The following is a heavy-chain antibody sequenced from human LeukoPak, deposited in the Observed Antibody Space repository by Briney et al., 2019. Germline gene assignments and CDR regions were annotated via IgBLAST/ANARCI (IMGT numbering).Heavy chain of an antibody. V-gene: IGHV1-46*01. CDR2: ITPSGGST. CDR3: ARGLYYLDY. CDR1: GYSFTRYY. J-gene: IGHJ4*02. Sequence: ASVKVSCKASGYSFTRYYMNWVRQAPGQGLEWMGTITPSGGSTSYAQKFQGRVTMTSDTSTSTVYMELSSLRAEDTAVYYCARGLYYLDYWGQGTLVTVSS.